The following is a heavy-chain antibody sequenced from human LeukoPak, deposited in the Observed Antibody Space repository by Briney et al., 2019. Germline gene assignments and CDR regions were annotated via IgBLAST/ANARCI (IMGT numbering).Heavy chain of an antibody. Sequence: GASVKVSCKASGYTFTSYDINWVRQATGQGLEWMGWMSPNSGNTGYAQKFQGRVTMTRDTSISTAYMELSSLRSDDTAVYYCARVATRAPYYGMDVWGQGTTVTVSS. CDR3: ARVATRAPYYGMDV. CDR1: GYTFTSYD. CDR2: MSPNSGNT. V-gene: IGHV1-8*01. J-gene: IGHJ6*02.